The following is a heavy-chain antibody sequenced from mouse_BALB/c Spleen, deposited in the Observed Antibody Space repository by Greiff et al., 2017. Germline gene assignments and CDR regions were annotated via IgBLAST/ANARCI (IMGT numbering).Heavy chain of an antibody. CDR2: IWWNDNK. J-gene: IGHJ3*01. Sequence: ESGPGILQPSQTLSLTCSFSGFSLSTYGIGVGWIRQPSGKGLEWLAHIWWNDNKYYNTALKSRLTISKDTSNNQVFLKIASVDTADTATYYCARMNPWFAYWGQGTLVTVSA. CDR1: GFSLSTYGIG. CDR3: ARMNPWFAY. V-gene: IGHV8-11*01.